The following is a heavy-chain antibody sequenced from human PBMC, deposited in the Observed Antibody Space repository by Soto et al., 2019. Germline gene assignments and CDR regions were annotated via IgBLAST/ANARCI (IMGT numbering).Heavy chain of an antibody. CDR3: VKFGAPRYFDY. CDR2: ISASSTST. J-gene: IGHJ4*02. CDR1: GFSFSSSA. D-gene: IGHD3-16*01. V-gene: IGHV3-23*01. Sequence: PGGSLRLSCAASGFSFSSSAMTWARQAPGKGLEWASFISASSTSTYYADSVQGRFTISRDNSKNTLYLQMSSLRAEDTALYYCVKFGAPRYFDYWGQGTPVTVSS.